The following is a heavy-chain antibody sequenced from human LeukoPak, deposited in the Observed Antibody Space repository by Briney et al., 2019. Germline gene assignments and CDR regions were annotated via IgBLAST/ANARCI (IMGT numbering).Heavy chain of an antibody. CDR1: GGSFSSYY. D-gene: IGHD5-18*01. V-gene: IGHV4-59*01. CDR3: ARGQKYRSGYTVTELGSGYFDY. CDR2: IYYSGRT. J-gene: IGHJ4*02. Sequence: PSATLSLTCAVYGGSFSSYYWSWIRQPPGKGLEWIGYIYYSGRTSYNPSLKSRVTISVDTSKNQFSLRLSSVTAADTAVYYCARGQKYRSGYTVTELGSGYFDYWGQGTLVTVSS.